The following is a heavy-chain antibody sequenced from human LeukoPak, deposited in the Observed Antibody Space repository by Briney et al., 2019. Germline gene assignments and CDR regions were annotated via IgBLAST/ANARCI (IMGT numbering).Heavy chain of an antibody. CDR3: ASFSGPDY. D-gene: IGHD6-19*01. Sequence: GGSLRLSCAASGFTFSSYSMNWVRQAPGKGLEWVSYISSSSSTIYYADSVKGRFTISRDNAKNSLYLQMNSLRAEDKAVYYCASFSGPDYWGQGTLVTVSS. J-gene: IGHJ4*02. V-gene: IGHV3-48*01. CDR2: ISSSSSTI. CDR1: GFTFSSYS.